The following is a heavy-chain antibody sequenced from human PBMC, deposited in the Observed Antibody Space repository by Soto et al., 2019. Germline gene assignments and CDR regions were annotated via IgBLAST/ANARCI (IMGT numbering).Heavy chain of an antibody. D-gene: IGHD3-22*01. CDR2: INPSGGST. Sequence: GASVKVSCKASGYTFTSYYMHWVRQAPGQGLEWMGKINPSGGSTSYAQKFQGRVTMTRDTSTSILYMEVSSLRSEDTAVYYCARDTSGSGLLDYWGQGTLVTVSS. CDR1: GYTFTSYY. J-gene: IGHJ4*02. V-gene: IGHV1-46*01. CDR3: ARDTSGSGLLDY.